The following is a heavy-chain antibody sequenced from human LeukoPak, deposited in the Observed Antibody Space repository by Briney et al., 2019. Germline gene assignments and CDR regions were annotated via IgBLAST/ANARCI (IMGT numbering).Heavy chain of an antibody. CDR3: AKAAMVLGGSYSALDY. CDR1: EFTFSNYG. CDR2: IRYDGSSK. Sequence: PGGSLRLSCAASEFTFSNYGMHWVRQAPGKGLEWVAFIRYDGSSKYYADSVKGRFTISRDNSKNTLYLQMNSLRAEDTAVYYCAKAAMVLGGSYSALDYWGQGTLVTVSS. D-gene: IGHD1-26*01. J-gene: IGHJ4*02. V-gene: IGHV3-30*02.